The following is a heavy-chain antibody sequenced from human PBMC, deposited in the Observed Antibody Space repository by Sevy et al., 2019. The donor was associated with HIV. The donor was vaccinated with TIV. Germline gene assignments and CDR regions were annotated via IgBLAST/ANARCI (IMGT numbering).Heavy chain of an antibody. Sequence: GGSLRLSCAASGFTFSSYAMHWXRQAPGKGLEWVAVISYDGSNKYYADSVKGRFTISRDNSKNTLYLQMNSLRAEDTAVYYCARDSPANGYTFDYWGQGTLVTVSS. CDR3: ARDSPANGYTFDY. CDR1: GFTFSSYA. V-gene: IGHV3-30-3*01. CDR2: ISYDGSNK. J-gene: IGHJ4*02. D-gene: IGHD5-12*01.